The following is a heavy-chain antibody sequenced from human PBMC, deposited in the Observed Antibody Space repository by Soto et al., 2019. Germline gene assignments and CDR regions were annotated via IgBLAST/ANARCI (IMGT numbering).Heavy chain of an antibody. V-gene: IGHV3-33*01. J-gene: IGHJ6*02. CDR1: GFTFSNYG. CDR2: IWHDGDNK. D-gene: IGHD1-26*01. CDR3: ASDLVGASDSYGLDV. Sequence: GGSLRLSCAASGFTFSNYGMHWVRQAPGKGLEWVAIIWHDGDNKYYADSVRGRFIISRDNSKNRLYLQMNSLRAEDTAVYYCASDLVGASDSYGLDVWGQGTPVTVSS.